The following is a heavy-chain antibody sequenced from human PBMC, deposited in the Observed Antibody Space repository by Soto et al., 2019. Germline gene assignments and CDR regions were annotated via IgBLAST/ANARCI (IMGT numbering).Heavy chain of an antibody. V-gene: IGHV3-23*01. Sequence: GGSLRLSCVGTGFTFSNYVMSWVRQAPGKGLEWVSGINGGGDSTYYADSVNDRFTISRDNSRNTVYLQMNNLGADDSAIYYCARYGRGWYNDYWGQGTLVTVSS. D-gene: IGHD6-19*01. CDR1: GFTFSNYV. CDR2: INGGGDST. J-gene: IGHJ4*02. CDR3: ARYGRGWYNDY.